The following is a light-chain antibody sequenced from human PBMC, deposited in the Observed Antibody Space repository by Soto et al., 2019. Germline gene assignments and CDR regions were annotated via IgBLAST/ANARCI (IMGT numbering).Light chain of an antibody. CDR3: QQRSNWYT. V-gene: IGKV3-11*01. J-gene: IGKJ2*01. CDR1: QSVSNY. Sequence: EVVLTQSPATLSLSPGERATLSCRASQSVSNYLAWYQQKPGQAPRLLIYDASNRATGIPARFSGWGSGTDFTLTISSLEPEDFAVYYCQQRSNWYTFGQGTKLEIK. CDR2: DAS.